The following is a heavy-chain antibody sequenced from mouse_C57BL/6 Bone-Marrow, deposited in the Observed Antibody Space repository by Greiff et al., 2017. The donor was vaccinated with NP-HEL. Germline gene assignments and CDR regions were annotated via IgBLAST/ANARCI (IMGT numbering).Heavy chain of an antibody. CDR3: TTGGSSPYAMDY. D-gene: IGHD1-1*01. Sequence: EVQLQQSGAELVRPGASVKLSCTVSGFNFKDDYMHWVQQRPEPGLEWIGWLDPENGDTEYASHLQGRVTITADTSSNTAYLPLSSLTSEDTAVYYCTTGGSSPYAMDYWGQGTSVTVSS. CDR1: GFNFKDDY. V-gene: IGHV14-4*01. CDR2: LDPENGDT. J-gene: IGHJ4*01.